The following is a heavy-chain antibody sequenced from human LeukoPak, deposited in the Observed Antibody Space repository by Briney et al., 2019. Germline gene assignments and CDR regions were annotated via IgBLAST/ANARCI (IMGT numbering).Heavy chain of an antibody. D-gene: IGHD3-3*02. CDR1: GGSISSSNW. J-gene: IGHJ4*02. Sequence: PSETLSLTCAVSGGSISSSNWWSWVRQPPGKGLEWIGEIYHSGSTNYNPSLKSRVTISVDKSKNQFSLKLSSVTAADTAVYYCARDPFEFSNTHAVYWGQGTLVTVSS. CDR3: ARDPFEFSNTHAVY. V-gene: IGHV4-4*02. CDR2: IYHSGST.